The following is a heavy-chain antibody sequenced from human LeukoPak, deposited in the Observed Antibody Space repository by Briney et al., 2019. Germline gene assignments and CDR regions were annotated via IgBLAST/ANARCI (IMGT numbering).Heavy chain of an antibody. J-gene: IGHJ4*02. V-gene: IGHV3-21*01. CDR1: GFTFSSYS. CDR3: ASEYDFWSGYFHY. D-gene: IGHD3-3*01. Sequence: GGSLRLSCAASGFTFSSYSMNWVRQAPGKGLEWVSSISSSSSYIYYADSVEGRFTISRDNAKNSLYLQMNSLRAEDTAVYYCASEYDFWSGYFHYWGQGTLVTVSS. CDR2: ISSSSSYI.